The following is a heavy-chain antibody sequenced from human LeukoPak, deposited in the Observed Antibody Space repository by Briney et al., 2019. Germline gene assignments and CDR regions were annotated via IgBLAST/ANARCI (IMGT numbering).Heavy chain of an antibody. J-gene: IGHJ4*02. V-gene: IGHV3-7*04. CDR2: IKQDASET. D-gene: IGHD1-1*01. CDR1: GFTFSSYW. Sequence: PGGSLRLSCAASGFTFSSYWMNWVRQAPGKGVEWVANIKQDASETHYVDSVMGRFTISRDNAKNSLFLQMNSLRAEDTAVYYCARGRPTWNDGYFDYWGQGTLVT. CDR3: ARGRPTWNDGYFDY.